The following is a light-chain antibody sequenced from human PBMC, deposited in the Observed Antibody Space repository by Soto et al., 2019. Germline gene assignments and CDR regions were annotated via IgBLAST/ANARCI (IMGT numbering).Light chain of an antibody. Sequence: DIQMTQSPSSLSASVGDRVSITCQASQDISTFLNWYQQKPGQAPKLLIYDASNVETGVPSRFSGTGSGPDFTVTLTGLQSEDVAAYYCQQFEDLPLSFGPGTTVEI. CDR3: QQFEDLPLS. J-gene: IGKJ3*01. CDR2: DAS. CDR1: QDISTF. V-gene: IGKV1-33*01.